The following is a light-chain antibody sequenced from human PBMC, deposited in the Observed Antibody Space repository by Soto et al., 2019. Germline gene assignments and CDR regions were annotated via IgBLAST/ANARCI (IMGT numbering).Light chain of an antibody. CDR1: SSNVGGFSY. CDR2: DVS. CDR3: SSYTSSTTLDV. J-gene: IGLJ3*02. Sequence: QSALTQPASVSGSPGQSITISCIGTSSNVGGFSYVSWYQQHPGKAPKLMIYDVSNRPSGVSNRFSGSKSGNTASLTISGLQAEDEADYYCSSYTSSTTLDVFGGGTKLTVL. V-gene: IGLV2-14*01.